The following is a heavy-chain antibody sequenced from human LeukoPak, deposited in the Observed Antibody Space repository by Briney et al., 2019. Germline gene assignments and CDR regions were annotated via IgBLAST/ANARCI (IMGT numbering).Heavy chain of an antibody. CDR3: AKDLLDYSDAFDI. CDR2: ISGSGGST. CDR1: GFTFSSYA. J-gene: IGHJ3*02. Sequence: GGSLRLSCAAPGFTFSSYAMSWVRQAPGKGLEWVSAISGSGGSTYYADSVKGRFTISRDNSKNTLYLQMNSLRAEDTAVYYCAKDLLDYSDAFDIWGQGTMVTVSS. D-gene: IGHD4-11*01. V-gene: IGHV3-23*01.